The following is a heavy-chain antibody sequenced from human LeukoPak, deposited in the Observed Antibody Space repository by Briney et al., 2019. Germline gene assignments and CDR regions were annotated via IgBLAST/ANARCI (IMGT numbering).Heavy chain of an antibody. V-gene: IGHV3-7*01. J-gene: IGHJ4*02. Sequence: PGGSLRLSCAASGLTFSSYWMSWVRQAPGKGLEWVANIKQDGSEKYYVDSVKGRFTISRDNAKNSLYLQMNSLRAEDTAVYYCARESIAAAGDDYWGQGTLVTVSS. CDR3: ARESIAAAGDDY. D-gene: IGHD6-13*01. CDR1: GLTFSSYW. CDR2: IKQDGSEK.